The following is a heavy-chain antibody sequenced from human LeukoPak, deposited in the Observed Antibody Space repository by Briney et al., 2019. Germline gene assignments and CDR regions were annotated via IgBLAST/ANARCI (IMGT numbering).Heavy chain of an antibody. J-gene: IGHJ4*02. Sequence: SETLSLACTVSGGSISSGGYYWSWIRQPPGKGLEWIGYIYHSGSTYYNPSLKSRVTISVDRSKNQFSLKLSSVTAADTAVYYCAREGGSGIDYWGQGTLVTVSS. CDR2: IYHSGST. V-gene: IGHV4-30-2*01. D-gene: IGHD1-26*01. CDR3: AREGGSGIDY. CDR1: GGSISSGGYY.